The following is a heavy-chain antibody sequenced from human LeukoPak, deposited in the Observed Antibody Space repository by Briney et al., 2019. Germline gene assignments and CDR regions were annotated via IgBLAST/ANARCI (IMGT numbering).Heavy chain of an antibody. J-gene: IGHJ6*02. D-gene: IGHD6-13*01. CDR3: AADTQQQLVQDYYYYYGMDV. CDR1: GYPLTSYY. V-gene: IGHV1-46*01. Sequence: ASVKVSCKASGYPLTSYYMHWVRQAPGQGLEWMGIINPSDRSISYAQKFQERVTITRDMSTSTAYMELSSLRSEDTAVYYCAADTQQQLVQDYYYYYGMDVWGQGATVTVSS. CDR2: INPSDRSI.